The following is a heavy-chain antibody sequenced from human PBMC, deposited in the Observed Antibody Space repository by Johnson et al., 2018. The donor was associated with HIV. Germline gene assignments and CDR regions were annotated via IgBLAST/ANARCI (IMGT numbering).Heavy chain of an antibody. CDR2: ISYDGSSK. Sequence: QVQLVESGGGLVQPGRSLRLSCAASGFTFSSYGMHWVRQAPGKGLEWVAVISYDGSSKYYADSVKGRFTISRDNSKNTLYLQMNSLRTEDTAVYYCASGGDYYDSSGYSFWGQGTMVTVSS. CDR1: GFTFSSYG. D-gene: IGHD3-22*01. J-gene: IGHJ3*01. V-gene: IGHV3-30*03. CDR3: ASGGDYYDSSGYSF.